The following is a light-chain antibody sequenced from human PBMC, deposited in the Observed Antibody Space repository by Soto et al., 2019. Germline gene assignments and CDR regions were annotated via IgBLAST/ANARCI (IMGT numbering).Light chain of an antibody. CDR1: QYINTR. CDR2: QTS. J-gene: IGKJ1*01. Sequence: EIVLTQSPATLSSFPGDRVTLSCRASQYINTRLAWYQHRPGQAPRLLIYQTSIRAAGIPARFSAGGTGTDFTLTISSLQSEDFAVYYCQKFNKCPWTFGHGTKVDIK. V-gene: IGKV3D-15*01. CDR3: QKFNKCPWT.